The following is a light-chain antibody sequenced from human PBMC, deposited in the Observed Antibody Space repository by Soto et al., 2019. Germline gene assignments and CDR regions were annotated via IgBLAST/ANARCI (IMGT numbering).Light chain of an antibody. CDR2: AAS. CDR1: QSVSSN. V-gene: IGKV3-15*01. Sequence: DIVMTQSPATLSVSPGERATLSCRASQSVSSNLAWYQQKPGQAPRLLIYAASTRATGIPARFSGSGSGTDFTLTISRLQSEDFAVYYCQQYNNWPRTFGQGTRWIS. J-gene: IGKJ1*01. CDR3: QQYNNWPRT.